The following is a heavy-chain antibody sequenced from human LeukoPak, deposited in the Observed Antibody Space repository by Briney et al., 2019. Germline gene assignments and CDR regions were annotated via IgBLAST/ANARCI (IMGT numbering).Heavy chain of an antibody. CDR2: IYPTGNT. Sequence: SETLSLTCAVSGYSISSIYYWSWIRQPAGKGPEWIGRIYPTGNTDYNPSLKTRVTMSTDLSKKQFSLRLRSVTAADTAVYYCARLKFYDSTGYSPGYYMDVWGKGTAVTVSS. V-gene: IGHV4-4*07. J-gene: IGHJ6*03. CDR3: ARLKFYDSTGYSPGYYMDV. CDR1: GYSISSIYY. D-gene: IGHD3-22*01.